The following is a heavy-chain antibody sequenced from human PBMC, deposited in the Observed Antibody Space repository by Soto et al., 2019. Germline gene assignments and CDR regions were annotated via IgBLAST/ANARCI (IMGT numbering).Heavy chain of an antibody. D-gene: IGHD3-10*01. CDR2: VYYNENT. CDR1: GGSISSFAYY. V-gene: IGHV4-39*01. J-gene: IGHJ5*02. CDR3: ARRERYYGSPGWFDP. Sequence: LSLPFTVSGGSISSFAYYWGWIRQPPGKGLEWIGTVYYNENTYYNPSLKSRVTISVDTAKNQFSLNLRSVTAADTAIYFCARRERYYGSPGWFDPWGQGTLVTVSS.